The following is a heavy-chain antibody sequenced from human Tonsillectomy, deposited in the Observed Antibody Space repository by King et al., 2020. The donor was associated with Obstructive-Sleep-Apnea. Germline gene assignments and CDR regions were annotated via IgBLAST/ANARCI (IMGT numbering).Heavy chain of an antibody. CDR1: GFIFSDYY. J-gene: IGHJ4*02. CDR3: AREPHYYGSGSLDY. CDR2: ISTSGSAI. Sequence: EQLVQSGGGLVKPGGSLRLSCAASGFIFSDYYMSWIRQAPGKGLEWVSYISTSGSAIYYTDSVKGRFTISRDNAKDSLYLQMNSLRVEDTAVYYCAREPHYYGSGSLDYWGQGTLVTVSS. V-gene: IGHV3-11*01. D-gene: IGHD3-10*01.